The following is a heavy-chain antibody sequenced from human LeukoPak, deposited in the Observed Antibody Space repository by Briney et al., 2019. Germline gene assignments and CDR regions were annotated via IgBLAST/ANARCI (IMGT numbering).Heavy chain of an antibody. V-gene: IGHV4-39*07. CDR2: IYYSGNT. CDR1: GGSISSSSYY. Sequence: SETLSLTCTVSGGSISSSSYYWGWIRQPPGKGLEWIGSIYYSGNTYYNPSLKRRVTISVDTSKNQFSLKLRSVTAADTAVYYCAWAGKGAPFDYWGQGTLVTVSS. D-gene: IGHD6-19*01. J-gene: IGHJ4*02. CDR3: AWAGKGAPFDY.